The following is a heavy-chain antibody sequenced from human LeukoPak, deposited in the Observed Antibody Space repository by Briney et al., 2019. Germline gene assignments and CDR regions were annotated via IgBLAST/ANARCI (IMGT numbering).Heavy chain of an antibody. Sequence: ASVKVSCKASGYTFTGYYMHWVRQAPGQGLGWMGWINPNSGGTNYAQKFQGRVTMTRDTSISTAYMELSRLRSDDTAVYYCARDTSGGKVVDYWGQGTLVTVSS. V-gene: IGHV1-2*02. CDR1: GYTFTGYY. D-gene: IGHD4-23*01. J-gene: IGHJ4*02. CDR3: ARDTSGGKVVDY. CDR2: INPNSGGT.